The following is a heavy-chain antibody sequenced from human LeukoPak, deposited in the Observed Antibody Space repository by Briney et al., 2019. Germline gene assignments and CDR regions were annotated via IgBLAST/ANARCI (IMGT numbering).Heavy chain of an antibody. J-gene: IGHJ4*02. V-gene: IGHV4-34*01. D-gene: IGHD2-2*01. CDR3: AGILSSTSSVDY. CDR1: GGSFSGCY. Sequence: SETLSLTCAVYGGSFSGCYWSWIRQPPGKGLEWIGEINHSGSTNYNPSLKSRVTISVDTSKNQFSLKLSSVTAADTAVYYCAGILSSTSSVDYWGQGTLATVSS. CDR2: INHSGST.